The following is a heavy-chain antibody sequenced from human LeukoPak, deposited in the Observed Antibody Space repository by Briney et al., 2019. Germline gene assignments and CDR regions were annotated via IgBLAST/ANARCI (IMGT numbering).Heavy chain of an antibody. J-gene: IGHJ5*02. CDR1: GYTFTGYY. V-gene: IGHV1-2*02. CDR3: ARVPSGLGYCSGGSCSGFDP. D-gene: IGHD2-15*01. CDR2: INPNSGGT. Sequence: ASVKVSCKASGYTFTGYYMHWVRRAPGQGLEWMGWINPNSGGTNYAQKFQGRVTMTRDTSISTAYMELSRLRSDDTAVYYFARVPSGLGYCSGGSCSGFDPWGQGTLVTVSS.